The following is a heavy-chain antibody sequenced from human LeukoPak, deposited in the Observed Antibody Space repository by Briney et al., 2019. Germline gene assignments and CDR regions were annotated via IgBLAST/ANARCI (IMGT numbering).Heavy chain of an antibody. V-gene: IGHV4-39*01. CDR3: ARQTGSGLFILP. D-gene: IGHD3/OR15-3a*01. CDR1: GASISGSGYY. CDR2: IYYSGST. J-gene: IGHJ4*02. Sequence: KTSETLSLTCAVSGASISGSGYYWGWIRQPPGKGLEWIGNIYYSGSTYYNASLKSQVSISIDTSKNQFSLKLTSVTAADTAVYYCARQTGSGLFILPGGQGTLVTVSS.